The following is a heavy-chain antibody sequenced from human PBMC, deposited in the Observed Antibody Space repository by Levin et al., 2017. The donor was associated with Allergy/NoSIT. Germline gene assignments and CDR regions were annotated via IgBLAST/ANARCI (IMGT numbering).Heavy chain of an antibody. Sequence: PGGSLRLSCAASGFTFSSYNMNWVRQAPGKGLEWVSYISSSSSTIYYADSVKGRFAISRANAKKSLFLQMNSLRAEDTAVYYCARIGYTTGWTAYYGMDVWGQGTTVTVSS. V-gene: IGHV3-48*01. J-gene: IGHJ6*02. CDR3: ARIGYTTGWTAYYGMDV. CDR1: GFTFSSYN. CDR2: ISSSSSTI. D-gene: IGHD6-19*01.